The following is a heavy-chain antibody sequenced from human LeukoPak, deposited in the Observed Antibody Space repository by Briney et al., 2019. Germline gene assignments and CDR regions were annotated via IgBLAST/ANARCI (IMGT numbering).Heavy chain of an antibody. CDR1: GYTFTGYY. J-gene: IGHJ4*02. D-gene: IGHD6-19*01. V-gene: IGHV1-2*02. CDR2: INPNSGGT. CDR3: ARLQWLVWAFDY. Sequence: ASVKVSCKASGYTFTGYYMHWVRQAPGQGLEWMGWINPNSGGTNYAQKFQGRVTMTRDTSISTAYMELSRLRSDDTAVYYCARLQWLVWAFDYWGQGTLVTVSS.